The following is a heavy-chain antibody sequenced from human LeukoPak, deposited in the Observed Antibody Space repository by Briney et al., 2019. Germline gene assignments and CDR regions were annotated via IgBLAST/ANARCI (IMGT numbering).Heavy chain of an antibody. CDR1: GGSISSSNW. CDR3: ARGEEYGSGTVHFDY. CDR2: VHHSGGT. Sequence: SGTLSLTCAVSGGSISSSNWWSWVRQPPGKGLEWIGEVHHSGGTNYNPSLKSRVTISADRSNNRFSLSLNSVTAADTAVFYCARGEEYGSGTVHFDYWGQGTLVTVPS. D-gene: IGHD3-10*01. J-gene: IGHJ4*02. V-gene: IGHV4-4*02.